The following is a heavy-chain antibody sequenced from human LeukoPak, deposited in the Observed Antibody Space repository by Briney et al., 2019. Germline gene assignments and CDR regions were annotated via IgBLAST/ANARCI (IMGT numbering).Heavy chain of an antibody. CDR3: AKDHHLSIVGATFDGCFDY. V-gene: IGHV3-30*02. Sequence: GGSLRLSCAASGFTFSSYGMHWVRQAPGKGLEWVAFIRYDGSNKYYADSVKGRFTISRDNSKNTLYLQMNSLRAEDTAVYYCAKDHHLSIVGATFDGCFDYWGQGTLVTVSS. CDR2: IRYDGSNK. D-gene: IGHD1-26*01. CDR1: GFTFSSYG. J-gene: IGHJ4*02.